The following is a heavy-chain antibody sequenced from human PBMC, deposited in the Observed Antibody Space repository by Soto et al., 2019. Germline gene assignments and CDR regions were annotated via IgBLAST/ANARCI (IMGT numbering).Heavy chain of an antibody. J-gene: IGHJ3*01. V-gene: IGHV3-21*06. D-gene: IGHD4-17*01. CDR1: GFTFIGYN. Sequence: EVQLVESGGGLVMPEESLRLSCAASGFTFIGYNMKWVRQAPGKGLEWVASISTSSIEIFYSDLVRGRFTIFRDNARNSSYLQMNSLRAEDTAVYYCATIGDHDGFDVWGQGTTVTVSS. CDR3: ATIGDHDGFDV. CDR2: ISTSSIEI.